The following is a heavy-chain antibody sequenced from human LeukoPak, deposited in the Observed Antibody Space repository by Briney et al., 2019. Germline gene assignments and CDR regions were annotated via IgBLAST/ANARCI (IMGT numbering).Heavy chain of an antibody. V-gene: IGHV3-23*01. CDR2: ICGSGGST. CDR1: GFTLSSYA. Sequence: PGGSLRLSCAASGFTLSSYAMSWVRQAPGKGLEWVSAICGSGGSTYYADSVKGSFTISRDTSKNTLYLQINSLRAEDTAVYYCAKGGGYNWNSLAAFDIWGQGTMVTVSS. J-gene: IGHJ3*02. CDR3: AKGGGYNWNSLAAFDI. D-gene: IGHD1-7*01.